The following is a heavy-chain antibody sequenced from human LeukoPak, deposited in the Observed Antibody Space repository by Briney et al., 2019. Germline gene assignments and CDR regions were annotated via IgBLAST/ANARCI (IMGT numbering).Heavy chain of an antibody. CDR3: ARGSYCGGDCYPRPFDY. V-gene: IGHV4-34*01. J-gene: IGHJ4*02. D-gene: IGHD2-21*02. CDR1: GGSFSGYY. Sequence: SETLSLTCAVYGGSFSGYYWSCIRQPPGKGLEWIGEINHSGSTNYNPSLKSRVTISVDTSKNQFSLKLSSVTAADTAVYYCARGSYCGGDCYPRPFDYWGQGTLVTVSS. CDR2: INHSGST.